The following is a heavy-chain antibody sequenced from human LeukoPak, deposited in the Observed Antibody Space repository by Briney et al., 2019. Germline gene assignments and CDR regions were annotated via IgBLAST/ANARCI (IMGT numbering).Heavy chain of an antibody. J-gene: IGHJ4*02. CDR1: GFTFSRYW. CDR3: APSTVPTAPFDH. CDR2: IKQDGSEK. V-gene: IGHV3-7*01. D-gene: IGHD4-17*01. Sequence: GGSLRLSCAASGFTFSRYWMTWVRQAPGKGLEWVANIKQDGSEKSYVDSMKGRFTISRDNAKNSLFLQMNSLRVEDTAVYYCAPSTVPTAPFDHWGQGTLVTVSS.